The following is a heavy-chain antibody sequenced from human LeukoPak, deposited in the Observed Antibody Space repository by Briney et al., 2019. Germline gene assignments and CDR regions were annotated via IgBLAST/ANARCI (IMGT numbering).Heavy chain of an antibody. J-gene: IGHJ4*02. CDR3: AKSVLGATILSAFFDC. Sequence: GGSLRLSCAASGFSFSSHTVTWVRQAPGKGLERVSSISGSGDNTHYADSVKGRFTISRDNSKNTLYLQMNSLRAEDTAVYYCAKSVLGATILSAFFDCWGLGTLVTVSS. CDR2: ISGSGDNT. D-gene: IGHD1-26*01. CDR1: GFSFSSHT. V-gene: IGHV3-23*01.